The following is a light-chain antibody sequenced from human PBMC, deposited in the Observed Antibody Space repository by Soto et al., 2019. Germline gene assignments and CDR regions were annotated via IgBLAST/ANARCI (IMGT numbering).Light chain of an antibody. V-gene: IGLV3-21*04. J-gene: IGLJ3*02. CDR3: QVWDSSSSHPDWV. CDR2: YDS. Sequence: SYELTQPPSVSVAPGKTATITCGGNNIGSESVHWYQQKPGQAPVLVIYYDSDRPSGIPERFSGSNSGNTATLTISRVEAGDEADYYCQVWDSSSSHPDWVLGGGTKLTVL. CDR1: NIGSES.